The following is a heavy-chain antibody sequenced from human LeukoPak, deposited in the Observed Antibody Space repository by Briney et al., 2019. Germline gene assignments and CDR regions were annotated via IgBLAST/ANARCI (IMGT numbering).Heavy chain of an antibody. J-gene: IGHJ4*02. Sequence: GGSLRLSCAAFGFTFRSYGMHWVRQAPGKGLERAAVISFDGSDKYFADSVKGRFTISRDNSKNTLYLQMNSLRAEDTAVYYCAKSSPILRYFDWLSGMDYWGQGTLVTVSS. CDR2: ISFDGSDK. CDR3: AKSSPILRYFDWLSGMDY. D-gene: IGHD3-9*01. V-gene: IGHV3-30*18. CDR1: GFTFRSYG.